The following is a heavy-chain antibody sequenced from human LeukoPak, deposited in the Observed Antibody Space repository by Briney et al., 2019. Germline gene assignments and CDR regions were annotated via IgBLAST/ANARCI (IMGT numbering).Heavy chain of an antibody. CDR2: IYYSGST. D-gene: IGHD3-3*01. J-gene: IGHJ5*02. CDR3: ARAKHYYFSSGYYAGDTNWFDP. Sequence: KPSETLSLTCTVSGGSISSSSYYWGWLRQPPGKGLEWIGSIYYSGSTYYNPSLKSRVTISVDTSKNQFSLKLSSVTAADTAVYYCARAKHYYFSSGYYAGDTNWFDPWGQGTLVTVSS. CDR1: GGSISSSSYY. V-gene: IGHV4-39*07.